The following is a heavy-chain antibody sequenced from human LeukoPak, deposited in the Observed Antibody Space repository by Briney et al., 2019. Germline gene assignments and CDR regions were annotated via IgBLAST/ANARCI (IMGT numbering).Heavy chain of an antibody. CDR1: GFTFSSYA. J-gene: IGHJ4*02. V-gene: IGHV3-23*01. Sequence: PGGSLRLSCAASGFTFSSYAMSWVRQAPGKGLEWVSAISGSGGSTYYADSVKGRSTISRDNSKNTLYLQMNSLRAEDTAVYYCARVYDSSGYYSEDGFDYWGQGTLVTVSS. D-gene: IGHD3-22*01. CDR3: ARVYDSSGYYSEDGFDY. CDR2: ISGSGGST.